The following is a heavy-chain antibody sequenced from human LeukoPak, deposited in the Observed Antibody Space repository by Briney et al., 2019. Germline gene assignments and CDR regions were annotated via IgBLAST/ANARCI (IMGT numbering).Heavy chain of an antibody. V-gene: IGHV4-61*01. CDR1: GDSVSNGNYY. CDR3: ARSQNYYGSGDY. J-gene: IGHJ4*02. CDR2: IYYTGSA. D-gene: IGHD3-10*01. Sequence: SETLSLTCGVSGDSVSNGNYYWSWLRQPPGKALEWIGYIYYTGSAYYNPSLEGRVALSVDTSRNQFSVKLNSVTAADTAVYYCARSQNYYGSGDYWNPGTLVTVSS.